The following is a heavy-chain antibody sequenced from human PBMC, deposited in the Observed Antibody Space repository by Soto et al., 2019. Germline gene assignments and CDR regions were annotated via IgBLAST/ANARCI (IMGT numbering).Heavy chain of an antibody. CDR1: GFTFSSYS. V-gene: IGHV3-21*01. CDR3: ARADLSGYGKFDY. D-gene: IGHD5-12*01. J-gene: IGHJ4*02. Sequence: EVQLVESGGGLVKPGGSLRLSCAASGFTFSSYSMNWVRQAPGKGLEWVSSISSSSSYIYYADSVKGRFTISRDNAKNSLYLQMKSLRAEDTAVYYCARADLSGYGKFDYWGQGTLVTVSS. CDR2: ISSSSSYI.